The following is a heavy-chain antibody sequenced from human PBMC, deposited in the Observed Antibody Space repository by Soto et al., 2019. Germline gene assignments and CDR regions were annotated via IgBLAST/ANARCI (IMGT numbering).Heavy chain of an antibody. CDR1: GFTFRTYW. D-gene: IGHD2-8*01. Sequence: EVQLVGSGGGLVQPGGSLRLSCVASGFTFRTYWMTWVRQAPGKGLEWVANIKRDGSEKYYVDSVKGRVAISRDNAKDSLYLQMNSLRVEDTAVYYCARDGLYCTYANCRGDAYDVWDQGTMVTVSS. J-gene: IGHJ3*01. CDR2: IKRDGSEK. CDR3: ARDGLYCTYANCRGDAYDV. V-gene: IGHV3-7*04.